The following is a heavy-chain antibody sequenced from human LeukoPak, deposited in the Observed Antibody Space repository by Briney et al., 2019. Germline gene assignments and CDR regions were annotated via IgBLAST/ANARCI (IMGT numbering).Heavy chain of an antibody. CDR1: GFTFSSYW. CDR3: AKLRDFFDSSGQFDY. Sequence: GGSLRLXCAASGFTFSSYWMSWVRQAPGKGLEWVSATSGSGDGTFYADSVKGRFTISRDNSKNTLYLQMNSLRAEDTAIYYCAKLRDFFDSSGQFDYWGQGTLVTVSS. D-gene: IGHD3-22*01. CDR2: TSGSGDGT. V-gene: IGHV3-23*01. J-gene: IGHJ4*02.